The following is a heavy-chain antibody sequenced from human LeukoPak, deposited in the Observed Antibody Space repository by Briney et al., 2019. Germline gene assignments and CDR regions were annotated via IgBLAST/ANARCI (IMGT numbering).Heavy chain of an antibody. CDR2: ISAGNGNT. J-gene: IGHJ4*02. V-gene: IGHV1-3*01. D-gene: IGHD1-26*01. Sequence: ASVTVTCTASGYTFTSYAIHWVRQAPGQRLEWMGWISAGNGNTKYSQNFQGRVTFISNTSATTAFMELSSLRSEDAAVYYCARDSGSGNNDYWGQGTLVTVSS. CDR3: ARDSGSGNNDY. CDR1: GYTFTSYA.